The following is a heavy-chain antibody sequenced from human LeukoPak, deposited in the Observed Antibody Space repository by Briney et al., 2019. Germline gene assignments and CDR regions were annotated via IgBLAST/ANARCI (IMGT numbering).Heavy chain of an antibody. D-gene: IGHD3-22*01. Sequence: GGSLRLSCLASGFTVSNIYMSWVRQAPGKGLEWVSVIYSGGSTYYADSVKGRFTISRDNSKNTLYLQMNNLRAEDTAVYYCARSRSENSGYYRVSLFYWGQGTLVTVSS. CDR3: ARSRSENSGYYRVSLFY. CDR1: GFTVSNIY. J-gene: IGHJ4*02. V-gene: IGHV3-53*01. CDR2: IYSGGST.